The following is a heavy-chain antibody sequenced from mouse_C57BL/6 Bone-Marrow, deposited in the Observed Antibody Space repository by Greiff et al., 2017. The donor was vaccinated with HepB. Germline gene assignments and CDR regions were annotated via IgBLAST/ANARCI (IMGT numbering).Heavy chain of an antibody. D-gene: IGHD1-1*01. V-gene: IGHV1-64*01. CDR1: GYTFTSYW. Sequence: QVQLQQSGAELVKPGASVKLSCKASGYTFTSYWMHWVKQRPGQGLEWIGMIHPNSGSTNYNEKFNSKATLTVDKSSSTAYMQFSSLTSEDSAVYYCARDYYGSSGYFDVWGTGTTVTVSS. CDR3: ARDYYGSSGYFDV. J-gene: IGHJ1*03. CDR2: IHPNSGST.